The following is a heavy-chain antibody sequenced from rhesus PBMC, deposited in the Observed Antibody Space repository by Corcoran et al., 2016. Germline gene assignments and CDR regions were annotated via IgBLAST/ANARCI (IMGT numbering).Heavy chain of an antibody. J-gene: IGHJ4*01. D-gene: IGHD3-34*01. Sequence: EVQLLESGGGLVQPGGSLRLSCAAAGFTFSNSWVHWVRQAAGKWREWVDRIKRKDDGETADYAEAVKGIFNISRDDSKNTLYLQMNSLKTEDTAVYYCTTTTGVYYWGQGVLVTVSS. CDR3: TTTTGVYY. CDR1: GFTFSNSW. V-gene: IGHV3-30*01. CDR2: IKRKDDGETA.